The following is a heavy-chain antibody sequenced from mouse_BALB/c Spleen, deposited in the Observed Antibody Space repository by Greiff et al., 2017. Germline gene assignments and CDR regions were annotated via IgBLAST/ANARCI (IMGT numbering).Heavy chain of an antibody. CDR3: ARSYYGSSDYFDY. J-gene: IGHJ2*01. CDR1: GYTFTSYW. CDR2: IDPSNSET. D-gene: IGHD1-1*01. V-gene: IGHV1S127*01. Sequence: QVQLQQSGPELVRPGASVKMSCKASGYTFTSYWMHWVKQRPGQGLEWIGMIDPSNSETRLNQKFKDKATLTVDKSSSTAYMQLSSPTSEDSAVYYCARSYYGSSDYFDYWGQGTTLTVSS.